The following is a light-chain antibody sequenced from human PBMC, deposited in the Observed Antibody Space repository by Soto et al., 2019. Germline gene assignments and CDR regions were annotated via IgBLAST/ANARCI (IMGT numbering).Light chain of an antibody. CDR3: QNYNGAPWT. CDR1: QGISTY. Sequence: DIQMTQSPSSLSASVGDRVTITCRASQGISTYLVWYQQKPGTVPKLLIFAASTLQSGVPSRFSGSGSGTDSTLTISSPQPEDVATYYCQNYNGAPWTFGQGTKVEIK. V-gene: IGKV1-27*01. CDR2: AAS. J-gene: IGKJ1*01.